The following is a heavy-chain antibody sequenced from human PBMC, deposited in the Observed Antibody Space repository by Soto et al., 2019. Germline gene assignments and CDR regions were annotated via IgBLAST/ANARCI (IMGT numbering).Heavy chain of an antibody. CDR3: AKLGFVLMELYYFHQ. CDR1: GFTFSSYA. J-gene: IGHJ4*01. CDR2: ISGNSGKT. D-gene: IGHD2-8*01. Sequence: EVQLLESGGGLVQPGGSLRLSCTASGFTFSSYAMSWVRQAPGKELECVSTISGNSGKTNYAESVKGRFSSSRDNSKNTVHLQLDSLRAEDTAVYFCAKLGFVLMELYYFHQWGHGTLVTVSS. V-gene: IGHV3-23*01.